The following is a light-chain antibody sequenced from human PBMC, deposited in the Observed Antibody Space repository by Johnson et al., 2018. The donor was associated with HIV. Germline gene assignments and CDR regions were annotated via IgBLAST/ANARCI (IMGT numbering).Light chain of an antibody. CDR3: GTWDSSLSAGYV. V-gene: IGLV1-51*02. CDR1: SSKIGNNY. J-gene: IGLJ1*01. CDR2: ENN. Sequence: QSVLTQSPSVSAAPGQKVTISCSGSSSKIGNNYVSWYQQLPGTAPKLLIYENNRRPSGTPDRFSGSKSGTSATLGITGLQTGDEADYYCGTWDSSLSAGYVFGTGTKVTVL.